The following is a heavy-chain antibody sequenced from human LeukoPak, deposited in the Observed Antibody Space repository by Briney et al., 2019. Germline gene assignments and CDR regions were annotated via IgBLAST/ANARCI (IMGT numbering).Heavy chain of an antibody. V-gene: IGHV1-18*01. CDR1: GYPFTSYG. Sequence: ASVKVSCKASGYPFTSYGISWVRQAPGQGLEWLGWISTYNGNTNYAQKFQGRVTMTTDTSTSTAYMELRSLRSDDTAVYYCARVAYGDYAPLGYWGQGTLVTVSS. J-gene: IGHJ4*02. CDR2: ISTYNGNT. CDR3: ARVAYGDYAPLGY. D-gene: IGHD4-17*01.